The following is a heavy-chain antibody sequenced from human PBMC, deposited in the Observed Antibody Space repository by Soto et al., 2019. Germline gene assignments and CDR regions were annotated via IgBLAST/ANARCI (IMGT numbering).Heavy chain of an antibody. V-gene: IGHV3-30*18. Sequence: QVQLVESGGGVVQPGRSLRLSCAASGFTFSSHGMHWVRQAPGKGLEWVAVISYDGSNKYYADSVKGRFTISRDNSKNTLYLQMNSLRAEDTAVYYCAKDQINRIAAAHPDAFDIWGQGTMVTVS. J-gene: IGHJ3*02. CDR1: GFTFSSHG. D-gene: IGHD6-13*01. CDR3: AKDQINRIAAAHPDAFDI. CDR2: ISYDGSNK.